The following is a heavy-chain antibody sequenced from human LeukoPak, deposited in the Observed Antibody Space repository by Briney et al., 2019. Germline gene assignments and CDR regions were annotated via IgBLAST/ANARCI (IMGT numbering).Heavy chain of an antibody. D-gene: IGHD4-23*01. CDR2: IKSITDGGTT. CDR1: GFTFSDAW. J-gene: IGHJ4*02. V-gene: IGHV3-15*01. Sequence: GGSLRLSCAASGFTFSDAWMSWVRQAPGKGLEWVGRIKSITDGGTTDYTAPLKGRFTISRDDSKNTLYLQMNSLRTEDTAVYFCTTELRWHGEGGCWGQGTLVTVSS. CDR3: TTELRWHGEGGC.